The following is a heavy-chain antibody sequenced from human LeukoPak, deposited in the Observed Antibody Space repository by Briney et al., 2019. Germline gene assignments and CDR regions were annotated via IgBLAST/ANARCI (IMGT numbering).Heavy chain of an antibody. D-gene: IGHD3-22*01. CDR3: ASSPSGYWWNFDC. CDR2: IYYSGST. Sequence: SETLSLTCTVSGGSISSYYWSWIRQPPGKGLEWIGYIYYSGSTNYNPSLKSRVTISVDTTKNQFSLKLTSVTAADTAVYYCASSPSGYWWNFDCWGQGTLVTVSS. J-gene: IGHJ4*02. V-gene: IGHV4-59*08. CDR1: GGSISSYY.